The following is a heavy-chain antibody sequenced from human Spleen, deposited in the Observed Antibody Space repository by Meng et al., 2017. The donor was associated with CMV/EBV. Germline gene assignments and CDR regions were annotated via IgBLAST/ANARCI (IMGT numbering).Heavy chain of an antibody. V-gene: IGHV3-9*01. CDR3: AKVGFGYSYGYAD. CDR1: GFTFEDYA. Sequence: SLKISCAASGFTFEDYAMHWVRQAPGKGLEWVSGISWNGVTIAYADSVQGRFTISRDNFKNMLYLQINRLRAEDTAVYYCAKVGFGYSYGYADWGQGTLVTVSS. D-gene: IGHD5-18*01. J-gene: IGHJ1*01. CDR2: ISWNGVTI.